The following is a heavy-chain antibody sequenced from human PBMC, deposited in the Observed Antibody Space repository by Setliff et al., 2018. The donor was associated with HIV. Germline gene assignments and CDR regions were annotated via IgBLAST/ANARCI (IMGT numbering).Heavy chain of an antibody. CDR2: IYTAGKT. Sequence: PGGSLRLSCEASGFRVTDTYMAWVRQAPGKGLEWVMLIYTAGKTYYADFVKGRFTIARDDTKNTVSLQMTNLEPGDTAMYYCAKGGYGGAYYVAGYWGQGTKVTVSS. J-gene: IGHJ4*02. D-gene: IGHD5-18*01. CDR1: GFRVTDTY. V-gene: IGHV3-53*01. CDR3: AKGGYGGAYYVAGY.